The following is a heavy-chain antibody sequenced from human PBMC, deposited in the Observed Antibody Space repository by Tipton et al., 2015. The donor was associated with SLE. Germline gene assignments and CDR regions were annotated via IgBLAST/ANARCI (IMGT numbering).Heavy chain of an antibody. CDR2: VFHSGST. D-gene: IGHD2-2*01. CDR3: ARVGPGYCSSTSCLDV. J-gene: IGHJ6*04. CDR1: GGSIGDYY. Sequence: TLSLTCSVSGGSIGDYYWNWIRQPPGKGLEWIGYVFHSGSTNYNPSLRSRVTISVDTSKIQFSLRLNSVTAADTAIYYCARVGPGYCSSTSCLDVWGKGTTVTVSS. V-gene: IGHV4-59*01.